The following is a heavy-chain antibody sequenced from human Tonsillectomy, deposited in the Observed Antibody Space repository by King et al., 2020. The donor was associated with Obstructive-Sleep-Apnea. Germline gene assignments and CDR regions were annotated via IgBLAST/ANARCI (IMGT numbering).Heavy chain of an antibody. D-gene: IGHD5-24*01. CDR1: GGSINSYY. V-gene: IGHV4-59*01. J-gene: IGHJ4*02. CDR3: ARDRVGRDGYNRFDY. Sequence: VQLQESGPGLVKPSETLSLTCTVSGGSINSYYWSWIRQTPGKGLEWIGYISYSGSTNYNPYLKSQVTISVDTSKNQFSLKLISVTAADTAVYYCARDRVGRDGYNRFDYWGQGTLVTVSS. CDR2: ISYSGST.